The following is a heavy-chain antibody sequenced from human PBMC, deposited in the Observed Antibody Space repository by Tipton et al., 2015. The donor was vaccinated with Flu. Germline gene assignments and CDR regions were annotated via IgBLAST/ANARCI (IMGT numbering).Heavy chain of an antibody. CDR1: GGSFSGYY. V-gene: IGHV4-34*01. D-gene: IGHD5-18*01. J-gene: IGHJ4*02. CDR3: ARLPVRGYSYGQRDY. Sequence: TLSLTCAVYGGSFSGYYWSWIRQPPGKGLEWIGEINHSGSTNYNPSLKSRVTISVDTSKNQFSLKLSSVTAADTAVYYCARLPVRGYSYGQRDYWGQGTLVTVSS. CDR2: INHSGST.